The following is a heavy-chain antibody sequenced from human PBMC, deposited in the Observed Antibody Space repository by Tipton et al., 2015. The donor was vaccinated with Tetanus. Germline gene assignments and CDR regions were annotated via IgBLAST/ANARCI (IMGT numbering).Heavy chain of an antibody. J-gene: IGHJ4*02. V-gene: IGHV4-31*03. CDR3: VRVGGYYDSSGYRVTYFDS. D-gene: IGHD3-22*01. CDR2: IYYSGST. CDR1: GGSMNSGGYY. Sequence: TLSLTCTVSGGSMNSGGYYWSWIRQHPGKGLEWIGYIYYSGSTYYNPSLKSRVTISVDTPKNQFSLKLSSVTAADTAVYYCVRVGGYYDSSGYRVTYFDSWGQGTLVTVSS.